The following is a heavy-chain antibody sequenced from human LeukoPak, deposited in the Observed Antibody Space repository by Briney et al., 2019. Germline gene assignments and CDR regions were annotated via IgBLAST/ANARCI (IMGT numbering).Heavy chain of an antibody. D-gene: IGHD5-24*01. V-gene: IGHV3-21*01. CDR2: FGTRSSST. CDR3: ARERDEGFDY. CDR1: GFTFSSHS. Sequence: GGSLRLSCAASGFTFSSHSMNWVRQAPGKGLEWVSSFGTRSSSTYYADSVKGRFTISRDNARNSLYLQMNSLKAEDTAVYYCARERDEGFDYWGQGTLVTVSS. J-gene: IGHJ4*02.